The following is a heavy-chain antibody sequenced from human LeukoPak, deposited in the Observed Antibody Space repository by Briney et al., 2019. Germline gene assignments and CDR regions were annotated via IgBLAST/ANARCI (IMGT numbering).Heavy chain of an antibody. CDR3: ASLVNGGYRYFDY. V-gene: IGHV5-51*01. D-gene: IGHD5-12*01. CDR1: GYSFTSYW. CDR2: IYPGDSHT. Sequence: GESLKISCKGFGYSFTSYWIGWVRQMPGKGMEWMGIIYPGDSHTRYSPSFQGQVTILADKSISTAYLQWSSLKASDTAMYYCASLVNGGYRYFDYWGQGTLVTVSS. J-gene: IGHJ4*02.